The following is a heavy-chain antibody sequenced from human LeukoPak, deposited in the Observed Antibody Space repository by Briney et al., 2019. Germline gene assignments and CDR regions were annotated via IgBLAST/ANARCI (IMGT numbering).Heavy chain of an antibody. CDR2: IIPIFRTA. J-gene: IGHJ4*02. V-gene: IGHV1-69*13. Sequence: SVKVSCKASGYTFTSYGISWVRQAPGQGLEWMGGIIPIFRTANYAQKFQGRVTITADESTSTAYMELSSLRSEDTAVYYCARALRYYSDSSGYAFDYWGQGTLVTVSS. CDR3: ARALRYYSDSSGYAFDY. CDR1: GYTFTSYG. D-gene: IGHD3-22*01.